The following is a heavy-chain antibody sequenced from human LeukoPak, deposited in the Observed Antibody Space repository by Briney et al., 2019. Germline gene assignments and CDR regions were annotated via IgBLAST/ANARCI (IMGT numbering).Heavy chain of an antibody. J-gene: IGHJ6*03. CDR3: ARLLTKGPRITMVRGRKDYMDV. CDR2: INHSGST. Sequence: SETLSLTCAVYGGSFSGYYWSWIRQPPGKGLEWIGEINHSGSTNYNPSLKSRVTISVDTSKNQFSLKLSSVTAADTAVYYCARLLTKGPRITMVRGRKDYMDVWGKGTTVTISS. D-gene: IGHD3-10*01. CDR1: GGSFSGYY. V-gene: IGHV4-34*01.